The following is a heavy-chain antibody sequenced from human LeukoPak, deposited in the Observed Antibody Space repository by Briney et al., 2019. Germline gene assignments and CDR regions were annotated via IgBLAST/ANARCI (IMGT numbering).Heavy chain of an antibody. D-gene: IGHD6-13*01. CDR2: ISGDGGST. CDR3: AKDIGYSSSWYDGGVFDY. V-gene: IGHV3-43*02. CDR1: GFTFSSYW. Sequence: GGSLRLSCAASGFTFSSYWMSWVRQAPGKGLEWVSLISGDGGSTYCADSVKGRFTISRDNSKNSLYLQMNSLRTEDTALYYCAKDIGYSSSWYDGGVFDYWGQGTLVTVSS. J-gene: IGHJ4*02.